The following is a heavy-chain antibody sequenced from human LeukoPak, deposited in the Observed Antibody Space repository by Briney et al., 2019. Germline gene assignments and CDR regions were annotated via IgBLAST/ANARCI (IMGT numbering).Heavy chain of an antibody. Sequence: SETLSLTCTVSGGSISSSSYYWGWIRQPPGKGLEWIGSIYYSGSTYYNPSPKSRVTISVDTSKNQFSLKLSSVTAADTAVYYCARPVLRVGTPYEYFDLWCRGTLVTVSS. J-gene: IGHJ2*01. D-gene: IGHD1-14*01. CDR3: ARPVLRVGTPYEYFDL. CDR1: GGSISSSSYY. V-gene: IGHV4-39*01. CDR2: IYYSGST.